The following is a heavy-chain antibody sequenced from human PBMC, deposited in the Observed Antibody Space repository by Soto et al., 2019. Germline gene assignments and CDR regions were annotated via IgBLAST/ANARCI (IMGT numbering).Heavy chain of an antibody. CDR3: ARVLKSFRVVTGYYYYYMDV. Sequence: QVQLVQSGAEVKKPGASVKVSCKASGYTFTSYDINWVRQATGQGLEWMGWMNPNSGNTGYAQKFQGRVTMTRNTSISTAYMELNSLRSEDTAVYYCARVLKSFRVVTGYYYYYMDVWGKGTTVTVSS. D-gene: IGHD3-3*01. CDR1: GYTFTSYD. V-gene: IGHV1-8*01. J-gene: IGHJ6*03. CDR2: MNPNSGNT.